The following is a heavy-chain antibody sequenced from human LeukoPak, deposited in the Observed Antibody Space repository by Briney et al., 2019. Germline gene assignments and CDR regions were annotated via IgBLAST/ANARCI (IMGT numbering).Heavy chain of an antibody. V-gene: IGHV3-30*02. Sequence: GGSLRLSCAASGFTFSDYAIHWVRQAPGKGLEWVAFIRSDGSDKYYVDSVKGRFTISRDNSKNTLWLQMNSLRAEDTAVYYCAKHDSSSDFWGQGTLVTVSS. CDR3: AKHDSSSDF. D-gene: IGHD3-22*01. CDR1: GFTFSDYA. J-gene: IGHJ4*02. CDR2: IRSDGSDK.